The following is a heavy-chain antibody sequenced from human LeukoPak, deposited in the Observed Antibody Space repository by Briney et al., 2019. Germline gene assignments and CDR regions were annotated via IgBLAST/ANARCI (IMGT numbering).Heavy chain of an antibody. J-gene: IGHJ4*02. CDR1: GFTFSNYG. CDR3: TKDLAPSRVLPAEFDY. D-gene: IGHD2-2*01. Sequence: GGSLRLPCAASGFTFSNYGMYWVRQAPGMGLEWVAFIRYDGSNKYYADSVKGRFTISRDNSRNTMYLQMNSLRAEDTAVYSCTKDLAPSRVLPAEFDYWGQGTLVTVSS. CDR2: IRYDGSNK. V-gene: IGHV3-30*02.